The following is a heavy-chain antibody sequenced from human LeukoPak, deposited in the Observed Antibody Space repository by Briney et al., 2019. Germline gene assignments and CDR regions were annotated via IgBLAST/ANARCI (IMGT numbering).Heavy chain of an antibody. V-gene: IGHV3-48*01. CDR2: ISSSTSTI. CDR3: GGDCSSTSCFEGLDSFDI. D-gene: IGHD2-2*01. Sequence: GGSLRLSCAASGFSFSDYSMTWVRQAPGRGLECVSYISSSTSTIYYADSVKGRFTISRDNAKNSLYLQMNSLRVEDTAVYYCGGDCSSTSCFEGLDSFDIWGQGTMVTVSS. CDR1: GFSFSDYS. J-gene: IGHJ3*02.